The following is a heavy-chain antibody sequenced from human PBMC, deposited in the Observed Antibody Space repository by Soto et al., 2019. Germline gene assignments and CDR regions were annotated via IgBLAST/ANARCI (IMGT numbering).Heavy chain of an antibody. CDR1: GHTFTSYG. CDR2: INAGNGNT. CDR3: ARDPGYSYGYN. V-gene: IGHV1-3*01. Sequence: ASVKVSCKASGHTFTSYGISWVRQAPGQRLEWMGWINAGNGNTKYSQKFQGRVTITRDTSASAAYMELSSLGSEDTAVYYCARDPGYSYGYNWGQGTLVTVSS. J-gene: IGHJ4*02. D-gene: IGHD5-18*01.